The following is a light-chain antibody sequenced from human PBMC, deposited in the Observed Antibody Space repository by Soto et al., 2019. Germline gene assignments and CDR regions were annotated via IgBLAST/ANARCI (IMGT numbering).Light chain of an antibody. V-gene: IGKV1-5*01. J-gene: IGKJ1*01. CDR1: QSISSW. CDR3: QQYNSYSPVK. CDR2: DAS. Sequence: DIQMTQSPSTLSASVGDRVTITCGASQSISSWLAWYQQKPGKAPKLLIYDASSLESGVPSRFSGSGYGTEFNLTISSLKHDEGENYYRQQYNSYSPVKFGQGTKVDIK.